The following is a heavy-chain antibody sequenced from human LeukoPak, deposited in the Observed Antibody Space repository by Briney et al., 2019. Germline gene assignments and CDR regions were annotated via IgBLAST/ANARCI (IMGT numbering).Heavy chain of an antibody. Sequence: SETLSLTCAVSGYSTSSGNYWGWFRQPPGKGLEWIGSIYHSGSTYYNPSLKSRVTISLDTSKNQFSLKLSSVTAADTAVYYCARRSGETGTNWFDPWGQGTLVTVSS. V-gene: IGHV4-38-2*01. CDR2: IYHSGST. CDR3: ARRSGETGTNWFDP. J-gene: IGHJ5*02. CDR1: GYSTSSGNY. D-gene: IGHD3-10*01.